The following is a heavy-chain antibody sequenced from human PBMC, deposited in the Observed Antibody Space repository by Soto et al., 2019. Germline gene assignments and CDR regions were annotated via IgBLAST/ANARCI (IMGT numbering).Heavy chain of an antibody. CDR1: GFSFGDYA. Sequence: GGSLRLSCTTSGFSFGDYAMCWFRQAPGKGLEWVGVVRSKAFGGTTDYAASVKGRFDISRDDSKSIAYLQMNSVTTEDTAIYFCARYTYKTRYSYYGMDVWGHGTTVTVSS. J-gene: IGHJ6*02. D-gene: IGHD1-20*01. CDR2: VRSKAFGGTT. V-gene: IGHV3-49*03. CDR3: ARYTYKTRYSYYGMDV.